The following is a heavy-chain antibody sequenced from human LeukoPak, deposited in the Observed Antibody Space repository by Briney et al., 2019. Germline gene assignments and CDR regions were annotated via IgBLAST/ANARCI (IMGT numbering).Heavy chain of an antibody. J-gene: IGHJ5*02. V-gene: IGHV1-2*02. D-gene: IGHD2-15*01. CDR3: ARDGSQVVAANWFDP. Sequence: ASVKVSCKASGYTFTGYYMHWVRQAPGQGLEWTGWINPNSGGTNYAQKFQGRVTMTRDTSISTAYVELSRLRSDDTAVYYCARDGSQVVAANWFDPWGQGTLVTVSS. CDR2: INPNSGGT. CDR1: GYTFTGYY.